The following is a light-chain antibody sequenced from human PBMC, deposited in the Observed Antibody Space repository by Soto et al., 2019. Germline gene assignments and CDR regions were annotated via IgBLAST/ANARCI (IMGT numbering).Light chain of an antibody. CDR1: QSVLFSPNNKNY. CDR3: QQYHSAPQT. V-gene: IGKV4-1*01. Sequence: DIVMTQSPDSLAVSLGERATINCKSSQSVLFSPNNKNYLAWYQQKPGQPPKLLIYWASIRESGVPDRFSGSGSVTDFTLTISSLQAEDVAFYYCQQYHSAPQTFGQGTKVEMK. J-gene: IGKJ1*01. CDR2: WAS.